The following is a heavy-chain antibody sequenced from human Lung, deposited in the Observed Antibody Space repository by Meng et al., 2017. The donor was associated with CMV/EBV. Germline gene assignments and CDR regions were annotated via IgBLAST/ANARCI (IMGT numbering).Heavy chain of an antibody. Sequence: LTXAASGFTFSDYYMSWIRQAPGKGLEWVSYISSSGSTIYYAVSVKGRFTISGDNAKNSLYLQMNSLRDENTAVYYCAREEGIAVAGLDPWGQGTLVTVSS. CDR2: ISSSGSTI. CDR1: GFTFSDYY. V-gene: IGHV3-11*04. CDR3: AREEGIAVAGLDP. D-gene: IGHD6-19*01. J-gene: IGHJ5*02.